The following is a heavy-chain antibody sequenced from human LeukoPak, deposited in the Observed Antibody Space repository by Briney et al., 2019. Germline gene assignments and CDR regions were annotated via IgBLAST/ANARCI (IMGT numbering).Heavy chain of an antibody. CDR2: IYYSGST. D-gene: IGHD3-10*01. CDR1: GGSISSYY. V-gene: IGHV4-59*01. Sequence: KSSETLSLTCTVSGGSISSYYWGWIRQPPGKGLEWIGYIYYSGSTNYNPSLKSRVTISVDTSKNQFSLKLSSVTAADTAVYYCAGINRTSGGFGESYWFDPWGQGTLVTVSS. J-gene: IGHJ5*02. CDR3: AGINRTSGGFGESYWFDP.